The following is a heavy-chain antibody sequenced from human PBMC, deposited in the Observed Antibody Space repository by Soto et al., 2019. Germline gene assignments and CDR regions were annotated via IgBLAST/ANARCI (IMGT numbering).Heavy chain of an antibody. V-gene: IGHV5-51*01. CDR3: ATLACRPQIIGFDP. CDR1: GYSLNSYS. CDR2: IYPGDSDT. J-gene: IGHJ5*02. Sequence: PPESLKTSYKGSGYSLNSYSIDWVRQRPGKGLEWMGIIYPGDSDTRHSPSFQGQVTISADKSISTAYLQWSSLKASDIAMYYCATLACRPQIIGFDPWGQGALVRVSS. D-gene: IGHD3-3*02.